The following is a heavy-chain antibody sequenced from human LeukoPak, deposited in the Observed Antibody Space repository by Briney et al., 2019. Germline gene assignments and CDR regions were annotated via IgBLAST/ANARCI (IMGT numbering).Heavy chain of an antibody. CDR1: GGSISSYY. CDR2: INHSGST. Sequence: SETLSLTCTVSGGSISSYYWSWIRRPPGKGLEWIGEINHSGSTNYNPSLKSRVTISVDTSKNQFSLKLSPVTAADTAVYYCARGRSEYYYDSSGYYYFDYWGQGTLVTVSS. CDR3: ARGRSEYYYDSSGYYYFDY. D-gene: IGHD3-22*01. J-gene: IGHJ4*02. V-gene: IGHV4-34*01.